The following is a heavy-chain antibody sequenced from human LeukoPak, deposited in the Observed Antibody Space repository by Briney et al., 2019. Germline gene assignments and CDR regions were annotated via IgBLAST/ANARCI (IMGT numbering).Heavy chain of an antibody. D-gene: IGHD3-22*01. V-gene: IGHV5-51*01. CDR1: GYSFTSYW. Sequence: PGESLKISCKGSGYSFTSYWIGWVRQMPGKGLEWMGIIYPGDSDTRYSPSFQGQVTISADKSISTAYLQWSSLKASDTAMYYCARRRYDSSGYHDAFDIRGQGTMVTVSS. J-gene: IGHJ3*02. CDR2: IYPGDSDT. CDR3: ARRRYDSSGYHDAFDI.